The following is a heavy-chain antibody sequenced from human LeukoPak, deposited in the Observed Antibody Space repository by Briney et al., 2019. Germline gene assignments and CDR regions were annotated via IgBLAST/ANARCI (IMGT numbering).Heavy chain of an antibody. J-gene: IGHJ4*02. D-gene: IGHD3-9*01. CDR1: GFTFGDYA. CDR3: TRAGVPKYYDILTGYYPSFDY. Sequence: PGGSLRLSCTASGFTFGDYAMSWVRQAPGKGLEWVGFTRSKAYGGTTEYAASVKGRFTISRDDSKSIAYLQMNSLKTEDTAVYYCTRAGVPKYYDILTGYYPSFDYWGQGTLVTVSS. V-gene: IGHV3-49*04. CDR2: TRSKAYGGTT.